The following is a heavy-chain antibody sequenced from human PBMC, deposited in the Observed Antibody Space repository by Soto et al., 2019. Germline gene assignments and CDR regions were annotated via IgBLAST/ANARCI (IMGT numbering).Heavy chain of an antibody. Sequence: QVKLQESGPGLVKPSETLSLTCTVSGDSVSRGAYYWSWVRQPPGKGLEWIGYIYYNAITNYNPSLKSRVTILVDTSKSESAWTLNSVTAADTAVYYGARAKIAAAGTIFDPWGQGVLVTVSA. D-gene: IGHD6-13*01. CDR2: IYYNAIT. J-gene: IGHJ5*02. CDR1: GDSVSRGAYY. V-gene: IGHV4-61*08. CDR3: ARAKIAAAGTIFDP.